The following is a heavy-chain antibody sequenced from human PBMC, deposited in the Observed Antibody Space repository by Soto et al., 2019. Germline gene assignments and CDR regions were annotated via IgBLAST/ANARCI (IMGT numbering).Heavy chain of an antibody. CDR3: ASRRGGSSWFEF. J-gene: IGHJ4*02. CDR1: GGSISSSSYY. D-gene: IGHD6-13*01. V-gene: IGHV4-39*01. CDR2: IYHSGSA. Sequence: PSETLSLTCTVSGGSISSSSYYWGWIRQPPGKGLEWIGNIYHSGSAYYNPSLKSRLTMSADMSNNQFSLKLYSVTAADTAVYYCASRRGGSSWFEFLGQGTLVTVSS.